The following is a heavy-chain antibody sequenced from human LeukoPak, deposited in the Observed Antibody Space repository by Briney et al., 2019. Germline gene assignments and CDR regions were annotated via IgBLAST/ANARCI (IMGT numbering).Heavy chain of an antibody. V-gene: IGHV4-59*01. CDR3: ARPVRRLRRDDAFDI. CDR2: IYYSGIS. CDR1: DGSFSSFY. D-gene: IGHD4-17*01. J-gene: IGHJ3*02. Sequence: PSETLSLTCTVSDGSFSSFYWSWIRQPPGKGLEWIGYIYYSGISHYNPSLKSRVTISVDTSKNQFSLKLSSVTAADTAVYFCARPVRRLRRDDAFDIWGQGTMVTVSS.